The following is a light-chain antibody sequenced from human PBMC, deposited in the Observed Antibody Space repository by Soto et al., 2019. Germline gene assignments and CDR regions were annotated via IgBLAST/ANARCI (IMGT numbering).Light chain of an antibody. J-gene: IGKJ1*01. CDR2: KAS. CDR1: QSISSW. CDR3: QQYNSYPWT. Sequence: DIQMTQSPSTLSACVGDRVTITCRASQSISSWLAWYQQKPGKAPKLLIYKASTLESGVPSNFSGSGSGTEFTLTISSLQPEDFATYYCQQYNSYPWTFGQGTKVDIK. V-gene: IGKV1-5*03.